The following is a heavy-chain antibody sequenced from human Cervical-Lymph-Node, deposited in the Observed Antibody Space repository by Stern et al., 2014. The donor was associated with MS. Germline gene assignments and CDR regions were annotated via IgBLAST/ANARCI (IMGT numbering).Heavy chain of an antibody. D-gene: IGHD1-1*01. CDR3: ASAYRAS. CDR1: GFNFRTYW. CDR2: INDDGTVS. Sequence: VQLVESGGGIVQPGGSLMISCVASGFNFRTYWMHWVRQGPGKGLEWVSRINDDGTVSTYADSVRGRFTISRNNANNTMSLQLDNLRVEDTAIYYCASAYRASWGQGTLVTVSP. J-gene: IGHJ4*02. V-gene: IGHV3-74*02.